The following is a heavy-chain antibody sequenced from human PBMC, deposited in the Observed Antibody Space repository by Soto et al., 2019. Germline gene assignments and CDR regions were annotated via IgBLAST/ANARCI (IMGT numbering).Heavy chain of an antibody. J-gene: IGHJ4*02. CDR3: AHMTGFDY. CDR1: GFTLSSHG. V-gene: IGHV3-30*03. CDR2: LSHDGSNK. Sequence: GGSLRLSCAASGFTLSSHGMHWVRQAPGKGLEWVAVLSHDGSNKFYADSVRGRLTISRDNSKNTVYLQMNSLTGEDTAVYYCAHMTGFDYWGQGTLVTVSS. D-gene: IGHD3-9*01.